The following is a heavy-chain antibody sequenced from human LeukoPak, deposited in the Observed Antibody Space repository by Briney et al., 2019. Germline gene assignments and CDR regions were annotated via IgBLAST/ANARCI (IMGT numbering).Heavy chain of an antibody. J-gene: IGHJ4*02. D-gene: IGHD6-19*01. CDR1: GFTFSNYA. CDR2: LSGGSSVT. Sequence: PGGSLRLSCVASGFTFSNYAMSWVRQTPGKGLEWVSTLSGGSSVTNYADSVKGRFTISRDNSKNTLYLQMNSLRAEDTAVYYCAREGEQWLVRFDYWGQGTLVTVSS. V-gene: IGHV3-23*01. CDR3: AREGEQWLVRFDY.